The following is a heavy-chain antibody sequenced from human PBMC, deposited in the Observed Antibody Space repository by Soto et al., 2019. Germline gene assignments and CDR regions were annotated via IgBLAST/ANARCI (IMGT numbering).Heavy chain of an antibody. V-gene: IGHV1-2*02. Sequence: QEQLVQSGAEVKQPGASVRVSCKASGNTHTIYFIHWLRQARGQGLEWMGWIKSVSGGTNYAHKFQSRATMTRDTSTTTAFMELSGLRSDDTAVYFCARGGSYYAHRGQGTLVTVSS. J-gene: IGHJ4*02. CDR2: IKSVSGGT. CDR1: GNTHTIYF. CDR3: ARGGSYYAH. D-gene: IGHD3-10*01.